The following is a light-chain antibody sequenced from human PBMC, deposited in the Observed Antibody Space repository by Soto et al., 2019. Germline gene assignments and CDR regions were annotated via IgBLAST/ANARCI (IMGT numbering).Light chain of an antibody. J-gene: IGLJ1*01. V-gene: IGLV2-8*01. CDR3: SSYAGGSNYV. CDR1: SSDVGGYKY. Sequence: QSALTQSPSASGSPGQSVTISCTGTSSDVGGYKYVSWYQQHPGKAPKLMIYEVSKRPSGVPDRFSGSTSGNTASLTVSGLQADDEAAYYCSSYAGGSNYVFGTGTKVTVL. CDR2: EVS.